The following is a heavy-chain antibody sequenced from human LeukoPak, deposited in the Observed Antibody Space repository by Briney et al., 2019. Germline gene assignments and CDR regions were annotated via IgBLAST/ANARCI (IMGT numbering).Heavy chain of an antibody. Sequence: GGSLRLSCAASGFTFSDAWMSWVRQAPGKGLEWVARIKSRVHGGTTDYAAPVNGRFTISRDGSENKLYLQMSSLKTEDTGVYYCSGHMTSADYWGQGTLVTVSS. J-gene: IGHJ4*02. CDR2: IKSRVHGGTT. CDR3: SGHMTSADY. CDR1: GFTFSDAW. D-gene: IGHD4-11*01. V-gene: IGHV3-15*05.